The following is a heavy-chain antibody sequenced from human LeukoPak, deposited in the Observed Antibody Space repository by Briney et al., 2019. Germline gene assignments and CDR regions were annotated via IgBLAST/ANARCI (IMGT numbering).Heavy chain of an antibody. CDR3: AREGGDGYNYDY. J-gene: IGHJ4*02. D-gene: IGHD5-24*01. V-gene: IGHV4-39*07. Sequence: TPSETLSLTCTVSGGSISSSSYYWGWIRQPPGKGLEWIGSIYHSGSTYYNPSLKSRVTISVDTSKNQFSLKLSSVTAADTAVYYCAREGGDGYNYDYWGQGTLVTVSS. CDR1: GGSISSSSYY. CDR2: IYHSGST.